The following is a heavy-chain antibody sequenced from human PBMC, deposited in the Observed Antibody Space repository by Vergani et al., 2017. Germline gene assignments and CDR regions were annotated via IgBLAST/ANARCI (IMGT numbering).Heavy chain of an antibody. CDR1: GLTLSSYG. CDR3: TKGSRGYTGYFFDY. V-gene: IGHV3-23*04. D-gene: IGHD5-12*01. Sequence: VQLVESGRGVVQPGGSMRLSCSASGLTLSSYGVHWVRQAPGKGLDWVSSVSGSSATPYYADSVKGRFIISRDNSKNTLHLQMNSLRADDTAVYYCTKGSRGYTGYFFDYWGQGTLATVSS. J-gene: IGHJ4*02. CDR2: VSGSSATP.